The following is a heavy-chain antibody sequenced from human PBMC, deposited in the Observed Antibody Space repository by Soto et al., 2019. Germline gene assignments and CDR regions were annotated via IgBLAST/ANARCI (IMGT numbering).Heavy chain of an antibody. CDR1: GASISSGDYY. Sequence: PSETLSLTCNVSGASISSGDYYWSWIRQPPGKGLEWIGYIYYSGSTYYNPSLKSRVTISVDTSKNQFSLKLSSVTAADTAVYYCARARGARYFDYWGQGTLVTVSS. J-gene: IGHJ4*02. CDR3: ARARGARYFDY. CDR2: IYYSGST. V-gene: IGHV4-30-4*01. D-gene: IGHD2-15*01.